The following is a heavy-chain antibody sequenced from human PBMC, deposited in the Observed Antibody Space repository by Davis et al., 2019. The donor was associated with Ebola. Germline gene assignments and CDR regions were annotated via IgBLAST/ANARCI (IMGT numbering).Heavy chain of an antibody. CDR1: GFTFDDYA. CDR2: INWNGGST. D-gene: IGHD3-9*01. V-gene: IGHV3-20*01. Sequence: GESLKIPCTASGFTFDDYAMTRVRQAPGKGLEWVSGINWNGGSTGYAHSVKGRFTISRDNAKNSLYLRMNSLRAEDTALYHWARVNAVTGYSRFDPWGQGTLVTVSS. J-gene: IGHJ5*02. CDR3: ARVNAVTGYSRFDP.